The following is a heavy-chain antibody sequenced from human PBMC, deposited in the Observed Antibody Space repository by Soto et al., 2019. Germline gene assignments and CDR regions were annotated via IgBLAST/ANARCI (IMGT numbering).Heavy chain of an antibody. D-gene: IGHD5-12*01. CDR1: GGSISSGGYS. Sequence: QLQLQESGSGLVKPSQTLSLTCAVSGGSISSGGYSWSWIRQPPGKGLEWIGYIYHSGSTYYNPSLESRVTISVDRSKNQFSLKLSSVTAADTAVYYCASAVYSGYDLTAFDIWGQGTMVTVSS. J-gene: IGHJ3*02. V-gene: IGHV4-30-2*01. CDR3: ASAVYSGYDLTAFDI. CDR2: IYHSGST.